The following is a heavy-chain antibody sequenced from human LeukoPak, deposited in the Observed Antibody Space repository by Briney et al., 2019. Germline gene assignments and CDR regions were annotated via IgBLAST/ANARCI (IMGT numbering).Heavy chain of an antibody. V-gene: IGHV3-21*01. CDR3: ARVGRGYYDSSGPGY. CDR2: ISSSSSYI. CDR1: GFTLSSYS. J-gene: IGHJ4*02. D-gene: IGHD3-22*01. Sequence: GGSLRLSCAASGFTLSSYSMNWVRQAPGKGLEWVSSISSSSSYIYYADSVKGRFTISRDNAKNSLYLQMNSLSAEDTAVYYCARVGRGYYDSSGPGYWGQGTLVTVSS.